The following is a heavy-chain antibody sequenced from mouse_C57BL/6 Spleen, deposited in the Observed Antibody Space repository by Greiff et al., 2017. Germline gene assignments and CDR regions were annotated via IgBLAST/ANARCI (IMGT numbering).Heavy chain of an antibody. CDR2: ILPGSGST. D-gene: IGHD6-1*01. Sequence: VKLQQSGAELMKPGASVKLSCKAPGYTFTGYWIEWVKQKPGNGLEWIGEILPGSGSTNYNEKFKVKATFTAVTSSNTAYMQLSSLTTEDSATDYCARGGATDYWGQGTSVTVSS. V-gene: IGHV1-9*01. CDR3: ARGGATDY. CDR1: GYTFTGYW. J-gene: IGHJ4*01.